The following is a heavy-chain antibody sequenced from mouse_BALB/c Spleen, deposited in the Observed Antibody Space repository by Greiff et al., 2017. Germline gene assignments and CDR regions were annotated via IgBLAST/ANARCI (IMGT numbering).Heavy chain of an antibody. D-gene: IGHD4-1*01. CDR3: TRGGLGPFFDY. V-gene: IGHV1-82*01. J-gene: IGHJ2*01. CDR1: GYAFSSSW. Sequence: QVQLQQSGPELVKPGASVKISCKASGYAFSSSWMNWVKQRPGQGLEWIGRIYPGDGDTNYNGKFKGKATLTADKSSSTAYMQLSSLTSVDSAVYFCTRGGLGPFFDYWGQGTTLTVSS. CDR2: IYPGDGDT.